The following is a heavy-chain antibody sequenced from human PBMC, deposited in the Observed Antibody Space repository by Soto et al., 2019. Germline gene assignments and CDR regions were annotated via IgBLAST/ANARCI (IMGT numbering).Heavy chain of an antibody. D-gene: IGHD2-8*02. V-gene: IGHV4-34*01. Sequence: PSETLSLTCAVYGGSFSGYYWTWIRQPPGTGLEWIGEINHSGSTNHNPSLKSRVTISVDTSKNQFFLKLTSVTAADTAVYYCARDKITGLFDYWGQGTLVTVSS. CDR3: ARDKITGLFDY. CDR2: INHSGST. CDR1: GGSFSGYY. J-gene: IGHJ4*02.